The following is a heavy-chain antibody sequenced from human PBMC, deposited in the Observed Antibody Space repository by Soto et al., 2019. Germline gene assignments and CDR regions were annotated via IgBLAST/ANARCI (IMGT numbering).Heavy chain of an antibody. V-gene: IGHV3-21*01. D-gene: IGHD1-26*01. Sequence: EVQLVEAGGGLVKPGGSLRLSCAASGFTFSSYSRNWVRQAPGKGLEWVSSISSSSSYIYYADSVKGRFTITRDNAKNQLYLQMTSLRAEDTAVYYCARAWELLVGYFDYWGQGTLVTVSS. CDR3: ARAWELLVGYFDY. CDR1: GFTFSSYS. CDR2: ISSSSSYI. J-gene: IGHJ4*02.